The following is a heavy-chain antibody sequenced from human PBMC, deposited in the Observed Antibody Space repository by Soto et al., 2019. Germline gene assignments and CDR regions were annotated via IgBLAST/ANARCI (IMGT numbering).Heavy chain of an antibody. V-gene: IGHV3-43*01. CDR2: ISWDGGST. CDR1: GFTFDDYT. J-gene: IGHJ4*02. Sequence: QPGGSLRLSCAASGFTFDDYTMHWVRQAPGKGLEWVSLISWDGGSTYYADSVKGRFTISRDNSKNSLYLQMNSLRTEDTALYYCAKGSTVRGTPNDFWSALIDYCGQGPLVTVYS. CDR3: AKGSTVRGTPNDFWSALIDY. D-gene: IGHD3-3*01.